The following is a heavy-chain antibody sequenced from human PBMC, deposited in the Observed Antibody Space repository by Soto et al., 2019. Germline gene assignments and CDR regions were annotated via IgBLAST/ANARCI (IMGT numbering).Heavy chain of an antibody. J-gene: IGHJ4*02. V-gene: IGHV1-18*01. D-gene: IGHD3-10*01. Sequence: QVQLVQSGAEVKKPGASVKVSCKASGYTFTSYGISWVRQAPGQGLEWMGWISTYNGNTKYAQKLQGRVTMTTDTTTSRAYTELRSLRSDDTGVFYCAREMVRGVGSDYWGQGPLVTVSS. CDR3: AREMVRGVGSDY. CDR1: GYTFTSYG. CDR2: ISTYNGNT.